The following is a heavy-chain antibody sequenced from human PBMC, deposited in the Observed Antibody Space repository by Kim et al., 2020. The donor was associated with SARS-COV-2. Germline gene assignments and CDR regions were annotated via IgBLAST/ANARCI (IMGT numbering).Heavy chain of an antibody. Sequence: GGSLRLSCAASGFTFSSYSMNWVRQAPGKGLEWVSYISSRISTISYAYSVKGRFTFSRTNAKNSMYLQMNSLREEDTAVYYCARVGYSGYDLRHKPFDYWGQGTLVTVSS. CDR1: GFTFSSYS. D-gene: IGHD5-12*01. CDR3: ARVGYSGYDLRHKPFDY. V-gene: IGHV3-48*02. J-gene: IGHJ4*02. CDR2: ISSRISTI.